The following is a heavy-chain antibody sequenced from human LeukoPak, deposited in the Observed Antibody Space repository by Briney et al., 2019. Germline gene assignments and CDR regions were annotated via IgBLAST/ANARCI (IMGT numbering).Heavy chain of an antibody. Sequence: ASVKVSCKASGYTLTSYYMHWVRQAPGQGLEWMGVINPSAGTTSYAQRFQGRVTMTSDTSTSTAYMELSSLRSEDTAVYYCARDHSGSQHWFDPWGQGTLVTVSS. J-gene: IGHJ5*02. D-gene: IGHD1-26*01. CDR2: INPSAGTT. V-gene: IGHV1-46*01. CDR1: GYTLTSYY. CDR3: ARDHSGSQHWFDP.